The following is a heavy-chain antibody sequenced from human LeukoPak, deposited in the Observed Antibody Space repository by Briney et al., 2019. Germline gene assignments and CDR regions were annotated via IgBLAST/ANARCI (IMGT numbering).Heavy chain of an antibody. CDR2: IWFDGSNK. CDR3: TGQLVPGVGAFDI. V-gene: IGHV3-33*01. J-gene: IGHJ3*02. Sequence: GGSLRLSCAASGFTFSSYGMHWVRQAPGKGLEWVAIIWFDGSNKDYADSVKGRFTISRDSSKSTLYLQMNSLRAEYTAVYYCTGQLVPGVGAFDIWGQGTMVTVSS. D-gene: IGHD6-13*01. CDR1: GFTFSSYG.